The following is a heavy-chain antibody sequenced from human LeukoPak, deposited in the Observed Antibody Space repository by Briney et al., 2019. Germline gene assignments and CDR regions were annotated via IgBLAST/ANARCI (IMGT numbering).Heavy chain of an antibody. CDR2: ISTYDGNT. J-gene: IGHJ5*02. CDR1: GYSFTIGG. D-gene: IGHD3-10*01. Sequence: ASVKVSCKASGYSFTIGGINWVRQAPGQGPEWMGWISTYDGNTRYAQNVQGRVTMIRDTSTGTVYMELRNLRSDDTAIYYCARDGVRGAPGWFDTWGQGALVTVSS. CDR3: ARDGVRGAPGWFDT. V-gene: IGHV1-18*01.